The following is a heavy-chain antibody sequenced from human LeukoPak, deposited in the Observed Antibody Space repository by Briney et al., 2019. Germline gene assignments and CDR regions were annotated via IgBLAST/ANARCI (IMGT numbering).Heavy chain of an antibody. CDR2: IWYDGSNK. D-gene: IGHD2-2*02. CDR3: ARDIVVVPAAIPAYYYYYGMDV. Sequence: GGSLRLSCAASGFTFSSYGMHWVRQAPGKGLEGVEVIWYDGSNKYYADSVKGRFTISRDNSKNTLYLQMNSLRAEDTAVYYCARDIVVVPAAIPAYYYYYGMDVWGQGTTVTVSS. V-gene: IGHV3-33*01. CDR1: GFTFSSYG. J-gene: IGHJ6*02.